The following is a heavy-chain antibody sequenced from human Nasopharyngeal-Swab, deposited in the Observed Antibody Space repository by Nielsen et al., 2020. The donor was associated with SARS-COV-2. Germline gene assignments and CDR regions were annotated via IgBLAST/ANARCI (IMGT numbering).Heavy chain of an antibody. Sequence: WIRQPPGKGLEWVAVISYDGSNKYYADSVKGRFTISRDNSKNTLYLQMNSLRAEDTAVYYCARAAAGTYRNWFDPWGQGTLVTVSS. J-gene: IGHJ5*02. D-gene: IGHD6-13*01. V-gene: IGHV3-30-3*01. CDR3: ARAAAGTYRNWFDP. CDR2: ISYDGSNK.